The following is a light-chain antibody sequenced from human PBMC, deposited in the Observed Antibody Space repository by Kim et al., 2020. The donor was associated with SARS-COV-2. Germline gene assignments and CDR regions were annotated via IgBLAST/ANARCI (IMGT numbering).Light chain of an antibody. CDR1: RDIGNF. J-gene: IGKJ5*01. V-gene: IGKV1-39*01. CDR3: QQSRSLPRT. Sequence: DILMTQSPSSLSASLGDSVIITCRASRDIGNFLSWFQQRSPGTAPKLLLSHSSKLRSGVPSRFSGGGSETEFTLTITNLQLEDFTTYFCQQSRSLPRTFGHGTRLEIK. CDR2: HSS.